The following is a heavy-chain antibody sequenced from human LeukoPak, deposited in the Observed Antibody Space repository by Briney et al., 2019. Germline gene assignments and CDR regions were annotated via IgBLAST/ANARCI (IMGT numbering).Heavy chain of an antibody. V-gene: IGHV3-21*01. Sequence: GGSLRLSCAASGFTFSSYSMNWVRQAPGKGLEWVSSISSSSSYIYYADSVKGRFTISRDNAKSSLYLQMNSLRAEDTAVYYCARDRGDQFVAPMDVWGQGTTVTVSS. CDR2: ISSSSSYI. J-gene: IGHJ6*02. CDR1: GFTFSSYS. D-gene: IGHD2-21*02. CDR3: ARDRGDQFVAPMDV.